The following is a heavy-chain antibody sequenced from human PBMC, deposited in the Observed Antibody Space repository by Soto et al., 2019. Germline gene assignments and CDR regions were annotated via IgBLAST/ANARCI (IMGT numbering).Heavy chain of an antibody. Sequence: GGSLRLTCAASGFTFSNAWMSWVRQAPGKGLEWVGRIKSETDGGTTDYAAHVKGRFTISRDDSKNTLYLQMYSLKTEDTAVYYCPTEGELGAFDIWGQGTMVTVSS. V-gene: IGHV3-15*01. J-gene: IGHJ3*02. CDR3: PTEGELGAFDI. CDR2: IKSETDGGTT. CDR1: GFTFSNAW. D-gene: IGHD3-16*01.